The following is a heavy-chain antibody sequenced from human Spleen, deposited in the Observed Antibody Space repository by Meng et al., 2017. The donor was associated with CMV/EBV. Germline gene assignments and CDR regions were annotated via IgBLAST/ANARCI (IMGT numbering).Heavy chain of an antibody. CDR2: IYRGGDT. CDR3: AREGIITVAGNYYGMDV. V-gene: IGHV3-53*01. CDR1: GFTFSSYA. D-gene: IGHD6-19*01. J-gene: IGHJ6*02. Sequence: GESLKISCAASGFTFSSYAMSWVRQAPGKGLEWVSVIYRGGDTYYADSVKGRFTISRDNSKDTVYLQMSSLRVEDTAVYYCAREGIITVAGNYYGMDVWGQGTTVTVSS.